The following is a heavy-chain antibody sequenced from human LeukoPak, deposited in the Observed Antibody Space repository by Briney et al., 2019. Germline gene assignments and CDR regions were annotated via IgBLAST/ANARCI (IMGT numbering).Heavy chain of an antibody. D-gene: IGHD6-19*01. CDR3: AKTTVGYSSGRYPGWPADC. Sequence: PGGSLRLSCEASGFTSNTYAIYWVRQAPGKGLEWVSGICGSGGCTYYADSVKGRFTISRDNSKNTVYLQMNSLTADDTAVYYCAKTTVGYSSGRYPGWPADCWGQGTLVTVSS. J-gene: IGHJ4*02. V-gene: IGHV3-23*01. CDR2: ICGSGGCT. CDR1: GFTSNTYA.